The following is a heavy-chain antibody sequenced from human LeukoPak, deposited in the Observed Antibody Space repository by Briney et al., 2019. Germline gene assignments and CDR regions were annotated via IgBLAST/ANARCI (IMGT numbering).Heavy chain of an antibody. Sequence: PGGSLRLSCAASGFTFSSYAMHWVRQAPGKGLEWVAVISYDGSNKYYADSVEGRFTISRDNSKNTLYLQMNSLRAEDTAVYYCARAGRDGYVAFFDYWGQGTLVTVSS. CDR3: ARAGRDGYVAFFDY. CDR1: GFTFSSYA. D-gene: IGHD5-24*01. J-gene: IGHJ4*02. CDR2: ISYDGSNK. V-gene: IGHV3-30*04.